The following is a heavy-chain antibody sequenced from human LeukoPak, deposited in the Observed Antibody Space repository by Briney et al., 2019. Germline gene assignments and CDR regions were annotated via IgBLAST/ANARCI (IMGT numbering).Heavy chain of an antibody. CDR1: GFTLSNAW. D-gene: IGHD2-15*01. J-gene: IGHJ4*02. V-gene: IGHV3-66*01. CDR3: AAKYCSGGSCYY. Sequence: GGSLRLSCVASGFTLSNAWMSWVRQAPGKGLEWVSVIYSGGSTYYADSVKGRFTISRDNSKNTLYLQMNSLRAEDTAVYYCAAKYCSGGSCYYWGQGTLVTVSS. CDR2: IYSGGST.